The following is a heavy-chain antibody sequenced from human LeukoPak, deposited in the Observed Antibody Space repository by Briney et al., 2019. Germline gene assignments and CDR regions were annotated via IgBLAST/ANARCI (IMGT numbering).Heavy chain of an antibody. J-gene: IGHJ4*02. V-gene: IGHV3-23*01. CDR3: AKWRSGYPNYYFDY. D-gene: IGHD3-22*01. CDR1: GFTFSSYA. Sequence: GALRLSCAASGFTFSSYAMSWVRQAPGKGLEWVSGLSYSGGSTYYADSVKGRFTISRDNSKNTLYLQMNSLRAEDTAVYYCAKWRSGYPNYYFDYWGQGTLVTVSS. CDR2: LSYSGGST.